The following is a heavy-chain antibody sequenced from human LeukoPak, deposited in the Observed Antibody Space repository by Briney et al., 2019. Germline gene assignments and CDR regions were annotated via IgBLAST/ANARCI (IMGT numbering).Heavy chain of an antibody. D-gene: IGHD3-3*01. J-gene: IGHJ4*02. V-gene: IGHV1-2*02. CDR1: GGTFSSYA. Sequence: ASVKVSCKASGGTFSSYAISWVRQAPGQGLEWMGWINPNSGGTNYAQKFQGRVTMTRDTSISTAYMELSRLRSDDTAFYYCARASITIFGVGDKYYFDYWGQGTLVTVSS. CDR3: ARASITIFGVGDKYYFDY. CDR2: INPNSGGT.